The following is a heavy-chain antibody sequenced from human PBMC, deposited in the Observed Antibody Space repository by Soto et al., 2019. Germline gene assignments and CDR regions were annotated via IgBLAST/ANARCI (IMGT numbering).Heavy chain of an antibody. CDR1: GGSISSYY. Sequence: PSETLSLTCTVSGGSISSYYWSWIRQPPGKGLEWIGYIYYSGSTNYNPSLKSRVTISVDTSKNQFSLKLSSVTAADTAVYYCARLLLWFGEPMGGMDVWGQGTTVTVSS. V-gene: IGHV4-59*08. D-gene: IGHD3-10*01. J-gene: IGHJ6*02. CDR2: IYYSGST. CDR3: ARLLLWFGEPMGGMDV.